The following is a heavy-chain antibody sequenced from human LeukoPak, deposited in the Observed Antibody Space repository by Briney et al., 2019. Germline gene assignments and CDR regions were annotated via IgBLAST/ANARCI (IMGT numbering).Heavy chain of an antibody. V-gene: IGHV5-51*01. CDR2: IHPGDSDT. D-gene: IGHD6-19*01. CDR1: GYSFANNW. J-gene: IGHJ3*02. Sequence: GESLKISCKGSGYSFANNWIAWVRQMPGKGLEWMGIIHPGDSDTRYRPSFQGQVTISADKSISTAYLQWSSLKASDTAMYYCARRGYRSGANAFDIWGQGTMVTVSS. CDR3: ARRGYRSGANAFDI.